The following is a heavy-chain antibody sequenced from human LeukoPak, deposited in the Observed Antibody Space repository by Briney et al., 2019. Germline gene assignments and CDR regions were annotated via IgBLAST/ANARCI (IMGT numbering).Heavy chain of an antibody. Sequence: SETLSLTCTVSGGSISDYYWSWIRQPPGKGLEWIGYISYRGRTNYNPSLKSRVTISVDTSKNQFSLKLSSVTAADTAVYYCARGISSSSWYIFGYWGQGTLVTVSS. V-gene: IGHV4-59*08. CDR2: ISYRGRT. J-gene: IGHJ4*02. CDR1: GGSISDYY. CDR3: ARGISSSSWYIFGY. D-gene: IGHD6-13*01.